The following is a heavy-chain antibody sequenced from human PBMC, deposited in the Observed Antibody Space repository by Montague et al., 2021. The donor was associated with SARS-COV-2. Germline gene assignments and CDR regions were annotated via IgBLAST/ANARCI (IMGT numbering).Heavy chain of an antibody. CDR2: IYHSGET. D-gene: IGHD6-19*01. V-gene: IGHV4-4*02. Sequence: SETLSLTCTVSGDSISKDNWWSWVRQAPGKGLEWLAEIYHSGETNYNPSLKSRVTISVDKSKNQFSLKLSSVTAADTAVYYCARIGGWAGAFWGQGTLVTVSS. CDR1: GDSISKDNW. J-gene: IGHJ4*02. CDR3: ARIGGWAGAF.